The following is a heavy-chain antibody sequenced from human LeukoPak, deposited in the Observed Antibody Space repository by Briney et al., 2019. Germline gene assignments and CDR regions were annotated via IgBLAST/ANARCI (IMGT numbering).Heavy chain of an antibody. CDR3: ATRKDGLGDY. D-gene: IGHD3/OR15-3a*01. CDR2: ITTDGGDS. V-gene: IGHV3-74*01. CDR1: GFAFSAYW. Sequence: GGSLRLSCEVSGFAFSAYWMSWVLQAPGKGLEWVSRITTDGGDSVYADPVKGRFTVSRDNAKNTLYLQMNSLRVEDTAMYYCATRKDGLGDYWGRGTLITVSS. J-gene: IGHJ4*02.